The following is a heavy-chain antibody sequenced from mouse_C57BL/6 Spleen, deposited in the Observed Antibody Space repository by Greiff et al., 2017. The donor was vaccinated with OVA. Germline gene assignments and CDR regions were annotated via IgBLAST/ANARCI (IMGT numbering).Heavy chain of an antibody. CDR1: GYSFTDYN. Sequence: EVQLQQSGPELVKPGASVQISCKASGYSFTDYNLNWVKQSNGTSLEWIGVINPNYGTTSYNQKFKGKATLTVDQSSSTAYMQLNSLTSEDSAVYYCARTLYYGSSPHDAMDYWGQGTSVTVSS. D-gene: IGHD1-1*01. J-gene: IGHJ4*01. CDR2: INPNYGTT. V-gene: IGHV1-39*01. CDR3: ARTLYYGSSPHDAMDY.